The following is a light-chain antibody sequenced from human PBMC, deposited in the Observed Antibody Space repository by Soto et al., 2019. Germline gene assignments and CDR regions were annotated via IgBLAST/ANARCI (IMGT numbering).Light chain of an antibody. J-gene: IGKJ1*01. Sequence: DIQMTQSPSSLSPSVGDRVTITCRASRSISDWLAWYQQKPGKAPELLIFDASNLKSGVSSRFSGSGSGTEFTLTISRLQPDDVATYYCLQYSSHSWTVGQGTKVDSK. CDR2: DAS. V-gene: IGKV1-5*01. CDR1: RSISDW. CDR3: LQYSSHSWT.